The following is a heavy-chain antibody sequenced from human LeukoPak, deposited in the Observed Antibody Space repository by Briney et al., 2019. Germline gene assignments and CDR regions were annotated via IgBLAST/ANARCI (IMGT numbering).Heavy chain of an antibody. D-gene: IGHD1-26*01. CDR3: ARGSGCYYYYYGMDV. Sequence: SETLSLTCAVYGGSFSGYYWSWIRQPPEKGLEWIGEINHSGSTNYNPSLKSRVTISVDTSKNQFSLKLSSVTAADTAVYYCARGSGCYYYYYGMDVWGKGTTVTVSS. CDR1: GGSFSGYY. J-gene: IGHJ6*04. CDR2: INHSGST. V-gene: IGHV4-34*01.